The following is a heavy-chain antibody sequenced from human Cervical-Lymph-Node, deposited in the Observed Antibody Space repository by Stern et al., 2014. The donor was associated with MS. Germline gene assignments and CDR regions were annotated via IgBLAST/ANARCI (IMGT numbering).Heavy chain of an antibody. CDR3: ARDSTSTRNFDY. V-gene: IGHV4-59*01. Sequence: QLQLQESGPGLVKPLETLSLTCTVSGGSISSYYWSWIRQPPGKGLEWIGYISYSGRTNYTPSLKSRVTISLDTSKSQFSLKLSSVTAADTAMYYCARDSTSTRNFDYWGQGTLVTVSS. D-gene: IGHD1-26*01. CDR2: ISYSGRT. J-gene: IGHJ4*02. CDR1: GGSISSYY.